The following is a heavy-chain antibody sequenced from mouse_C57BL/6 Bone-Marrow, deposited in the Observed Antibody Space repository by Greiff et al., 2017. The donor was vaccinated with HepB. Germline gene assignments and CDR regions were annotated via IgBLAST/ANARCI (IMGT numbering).Heavy chain of an antibody. CDR2: IHPNSGST. CDR1: GYTFTSYW. Sequence: QVQLKQPGAELVKPGASVKLSCKASGYTFTSYWMHWVKQRPGQGLEWIGMIHPNSGSTNYNEKFKSKATLTVDKSSSTAYMQLSSLTSEDSAVYYCASIYYDYDGDYAMDYWGQGTSVTVSS. CDR3: ASIYYDYDGDYAMDY. V-gene: IGHV1-64*01. D-gene: IGHD2-4*01. J-gene: IGHJ4*01.